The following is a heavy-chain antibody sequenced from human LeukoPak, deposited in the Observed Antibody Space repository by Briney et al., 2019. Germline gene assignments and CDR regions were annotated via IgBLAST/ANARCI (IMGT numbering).Heavy chain of an antibody. Sequence: GGSLRPSCAASGFTFSSYGMHWVRQAPGKGLEWVAFIRYDGSNKYYADSVKGRFTISRDNSKNTLYLQMNSLRAEDTAVYYCAKDPTGYYYDSSGYYGGYWGQGTLVTVSS. CDR2: IRYDGSNK. V-gene: IGHV3-30*02. J-gene: IGHJ4*02. CDR3: AKDPTGYYYDSSGYYGGY. D-gene: IGHD3-22*01. CDR1: GFTFSSYG.